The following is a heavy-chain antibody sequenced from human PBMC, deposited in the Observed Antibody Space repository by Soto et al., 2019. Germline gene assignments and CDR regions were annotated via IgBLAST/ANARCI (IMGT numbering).Heavy chain of an antibody. D-gene: IGHD1-26*01. V-gene: IGHV1-8*02. J-gene: IGHJ6*02. CDR3: ARGSEGMDV. CDR2: INAGNGNT. CDR1: GYTFTSYG. Sequence: ASVKVSCKASGYTFTSYGISWVRQAPGQRLEWMGWINAGNGNTKYAQKFQGRVTMTRNTSISTAYMELSSLRSEDTAVYYCARGSEGMDVWGQGTTVTVSS.